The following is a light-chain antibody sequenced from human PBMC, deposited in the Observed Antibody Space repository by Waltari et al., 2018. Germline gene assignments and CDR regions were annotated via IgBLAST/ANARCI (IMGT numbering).Light chain of an antibody. CDR3: QQYNNWPAWT. CDR2: GAL. CDR1: QSVSSN. V-gene: IGKV3-15*01. J-gene: IGKJ1*01. Sequence: EMVMTQSPATLSVSPGERATLSCRASQSVSSNLAWYQQKRGQSPRLLIYGALTRATGIPARFSGSGSGTEFTLTISSMQSEDFAVYYCQQYNNWPAWTFGQGTKVEI.